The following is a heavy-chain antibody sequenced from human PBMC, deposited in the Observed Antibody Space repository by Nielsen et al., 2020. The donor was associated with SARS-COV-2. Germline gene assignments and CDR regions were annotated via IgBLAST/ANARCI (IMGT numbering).Heavy chain of an antibody. CDR3: ARVARAVNFDY. J-gene: IGHJ4*02. CDR1: GCSISSGAYY. CDR2: IYYSGST. Sequence: SDSLSLTFTVSGCSISSGAYYWIWIRQHPGKGLEWIGYIYYSGSTYYNPSLKSRVTISVDTSKNQFSLKLSSVTAADTAVYYCARVARAVNFDYWGQGTLVTVSS. V-gene: IGHV4-31*03. D-gene: IGHD4-17*01.